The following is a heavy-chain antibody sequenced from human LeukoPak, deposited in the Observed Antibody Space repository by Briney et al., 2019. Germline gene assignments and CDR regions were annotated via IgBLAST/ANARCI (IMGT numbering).Heavy chain of an antibody. J-gene: IGHJ4*02. CDR2: ISSSGSTI. Sequence: GGSLRLSCAASGFTFSSFSMNWVRQAPGKGLEWVSYISSSGSTIYYADSVKGRFTISRDNAKNSLYLQMNSLRAEDTAVYYCATLTGYSSSWYVRVRPEFDYWGQGTLVTVSS. V-gene: IGHV3-48*04. CDR1: GFTFSSFS. D-gene: IGHD6-13*01. CDR3: ATLTGYSSSWYVRVRPEFDY.